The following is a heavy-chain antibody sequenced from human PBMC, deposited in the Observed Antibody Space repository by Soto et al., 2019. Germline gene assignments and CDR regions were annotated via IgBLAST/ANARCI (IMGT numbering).Heavy chain of an antibody. Sequence: KQSQTLSLTCTVSGGSISSYYWSWIRQPPGKGLEWIGYIYYSGSTNYNPSLKSRVTISVDTSKNQFSLKLSSVTAADTAVYYCARREPRGYDRWYFDYWGQGTLVTVSS. V-gene: IGHV4-59*08. CDR1: GGSISSYY. CDR3: ARREPRGYDRWYFDY. J-gene: IGHJ4*02. CDR2: IYYSGST. D-gene: IGHD5-12*01.